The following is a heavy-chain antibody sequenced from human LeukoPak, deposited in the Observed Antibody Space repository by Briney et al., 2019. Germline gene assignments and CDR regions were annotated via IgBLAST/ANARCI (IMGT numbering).Heavy chain of an antibody. CDR2: IEQDGGEM. J-gene: IGHJ4*02. Sequence: GGSLRLSCAASRFTFSSYSMNWVRQAPGEGLEWVANIEQDGGEMYYVDSVKGRFTISRDNAKDSLYLQMNSLRAEDTAVYYCATDSSWFGELLPLAFWGQGTLVTVSS. CDR3: ATDSSWFGELLPLAF. D-gene: IGHD3-10*01. CDR1: RFTFSSYS. V-gene: IGHV3-7*01.